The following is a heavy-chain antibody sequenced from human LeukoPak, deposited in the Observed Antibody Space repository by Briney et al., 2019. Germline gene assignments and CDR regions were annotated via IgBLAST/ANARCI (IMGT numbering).Heavy chain of an antibody. D-gene: IGHD5-24*01. CDR2: NYTNGRT. J-gene: IGHJ6*03. V-gene: IGHV4-4*07. Sequence: KPSETLSLTCAVSGVSVSNFYWSWIRQPAGKGLEWVGRNYTNGRTKYNPSLNSRVSLSVDTSKNQLSLRLASVTAADTAVFYCVRDKRGWLQEKNYYYYVDVWGKGTTVTVSS. CDR1: GVSVSNFY. CDR3: VRDKRGWLQEKNYYYYVDV.